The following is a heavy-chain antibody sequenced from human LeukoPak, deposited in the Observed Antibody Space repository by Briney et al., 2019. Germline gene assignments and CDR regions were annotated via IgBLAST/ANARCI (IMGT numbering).Heavy chain of an antibody. CDR1: GFTFSNYG. V-gene: IGHV3-30*02. D-gene: IGHD2-2*01. CDR2: VRSDGGIK. CDR3: AKDLPAAYFDY. J-gene: IGHJ4*02. Sequence: PGGSLRLSCAASGFTFSNYGIHWVRQAPGKGLEWVAFVRSDGGIKYYADSVKGRFTISRDNSRTTVYLQMNSLRAEDTAVYHSAKDLPAAYFDYWGQGTLVTVSS.